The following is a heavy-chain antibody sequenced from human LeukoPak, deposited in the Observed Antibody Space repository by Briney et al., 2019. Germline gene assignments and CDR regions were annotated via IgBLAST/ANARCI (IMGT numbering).Heavy chain of an antibody. CDR3: ARGDSSSWYDY. CDR2: ISSSSSSYI. J-gene: IGHJ4*02. D-gene: IGHD6-13*01. CDR1: GFTFSSYS. V-gene: IGHV3-21*01. Sequence: GGSLRLSCAASGFTFSSYSMNWVRQAPGKGLEWVSSISSSSSSYIYYADSVKGRFTISRDNAKNSLYLQMNSLRAEDTAVYYCARGDSSSWYDYWGQGTLVTVSS.